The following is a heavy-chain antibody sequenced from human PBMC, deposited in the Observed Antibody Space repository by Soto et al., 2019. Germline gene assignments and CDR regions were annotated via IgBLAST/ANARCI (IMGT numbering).Heavy chain of an antibody. Sequence: GGSLRLSCPASVFTFISYWMIWVSQAPGKGLEWVANIKQDGREKYYVDSVKGRFTISRDNAKNSLYLQMNSLRAEDTAVYYCASSPIPLDNWFDPWGQGTLVTVSS. CDR3: ASSPIPLDNWFDP. CDR1: VFTFISYW. J-gene: IGHJ5*02. V-gene: IGHV3-7*03. CDR2: IKQDGREK. D-gene: IGHD6-13*01.